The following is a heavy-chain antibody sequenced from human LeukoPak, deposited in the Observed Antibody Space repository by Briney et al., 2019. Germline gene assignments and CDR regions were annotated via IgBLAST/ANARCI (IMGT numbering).Heavy chain of an antibody. Sequence: SGTLSLTCSVSGGSIGSYYWGWIRQPPGKGLEWIGSIYYSGSTYYNPSLKSRVTISVDTSKNQFSLKLSSVTAADTAVYYCARLTGEYAFDIWGQGTMVTVSS. CDR3: ARLTGEYAFDI. V-gene: IGHV4-39*01. CDR2: IYYSGST. J-gene: IGHJ3*02. D-gene: IGHD7-27*01. CDR1: GGSIGSYY.